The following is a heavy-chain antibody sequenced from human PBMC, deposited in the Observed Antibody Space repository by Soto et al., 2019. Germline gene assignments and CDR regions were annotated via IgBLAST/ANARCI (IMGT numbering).Heavy chain of an antibody. CDR3: ARDRAPYYDFWSGYYPGDYYYYGMDV. V-gene: IGHV3-74*01. CDR2: INSDGSST. CDR1: GFTFSSYW. D-gene: IGHD3-3*01. J-gene: IGHJ6*02. Sequence: GGSLRLSCAASGFTFSSYWMHWVRQAPVKGLVWVSRINSDGSSTSYADSVKGRFTISRDNAKNTLYLQMNSLRAEDTAVYYCARDRAPYYDFWSGYYPGDYYYYGMDVWGQGTTVTVSS.